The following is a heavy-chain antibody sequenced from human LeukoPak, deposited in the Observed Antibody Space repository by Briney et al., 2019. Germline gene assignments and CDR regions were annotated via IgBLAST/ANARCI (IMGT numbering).Heavy chain of an antibody. V-gene: IGHV3-30*19. CDR2: TSYDESTK. CDR3: ARDRKWLLTFDL. Sequence: PGRSLRLSCAASGFTFSSYGMHWVRQAPGKGLEWVAVTSYDESTKHYADSVKGRFTISRDNYRNTLYLQMNSLRADDTAVYYCARDRKWLLTFDLWGQGTLVAVSS. D-gene: IGHD6-19*01. CDR1: GFTFSSYG. J-gene: IGHJ4*02.